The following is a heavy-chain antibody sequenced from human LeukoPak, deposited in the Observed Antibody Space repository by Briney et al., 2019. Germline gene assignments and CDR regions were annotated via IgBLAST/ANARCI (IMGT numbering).Heavy chain of an antibody. CDR2: IYYSGST. CDR1: GGSISSSSYY. V-gene: IGHV4-39*07. D-gene: IGHD3-22*01. CDR3: ARGGYDSSGYYYVVWNEGTYYFDY. J-gene: IGHJ4*02. Sequence: ETSETLSLTCTVSGGSISSSSYYWGWIRQPPGKGLEWIGSIYYSGSTYYNPSLKSRVTISVDTSKNQFSLKLSSVTAAYTAVYYCARGGYDSSGYYYVVWNEGTYYFDYWGQGTLVTVSS.